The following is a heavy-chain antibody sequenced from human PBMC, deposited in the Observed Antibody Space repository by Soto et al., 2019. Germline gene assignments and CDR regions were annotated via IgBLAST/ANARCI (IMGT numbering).Heavy chain of an antibody. J-gene: IGHJ4*02. CDR1: GGSISSGDYY. D-gene: IGHD1-26*01. CDR3: ARREIQGPIDY. Sequence: PSETLSLTCTFSGGSISSGDYYWSWIRQPPGKGLEWIGYIYYSGSTYYNPSLKSRVTTSVDTSKNQFSLKLTSVTAVDTSMYYCARREIQGPIDYWGQGTLVTSPQ. V-gene: IGHV4-30-4*01. CDR2: IYYSGST.